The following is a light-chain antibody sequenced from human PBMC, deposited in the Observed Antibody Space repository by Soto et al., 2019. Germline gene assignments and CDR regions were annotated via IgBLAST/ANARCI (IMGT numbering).Light chain of an antibody. CDR2: EVS. CDR1: SSDIGAYIY. Sequence: QSALTQPPSASGSPGQSVTISCTGTSSDIGAYIYVSWYQQHPGKAPKLMISEVSRRPSWVPERFSGSKSGNTASLTVSGLQADDEAHYYCSSYAGSNNFVFGTGTKLTFL. J-gene: IGLJ1*01. CDR3: SSYAGSNNFV. V-gene: IGLV2-8*01.